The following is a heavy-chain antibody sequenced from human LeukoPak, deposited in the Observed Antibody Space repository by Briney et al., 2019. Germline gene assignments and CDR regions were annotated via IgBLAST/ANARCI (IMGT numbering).Heavy chain of an antibody. CDR3: ARGIERMEPHDY. D-gene: IGHD5-18*01. J-gene: IGHJ4*02. Sequence: ETLSLTCAVSGGSISTAHWWNWVRQAPGKGLEWVANIKQDGSEKYYVDSVKGRFTISRDNAKNSLYLQMNSLRAEDTAVYYCARGIERMEPHDYWGQGTLVTVSS. CDR2: IKQDGSEK. V-gene: IGHV3-7*01. CDR1: GGSISTAHW.